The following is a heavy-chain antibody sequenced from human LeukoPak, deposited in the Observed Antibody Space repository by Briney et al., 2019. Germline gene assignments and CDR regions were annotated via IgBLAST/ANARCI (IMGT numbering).Heavy chain of an antibody. Sequence: GSVKVSCKAAGYTFTGYYMHWVRQAPGQGLEWMGWINPDSGGTNYAQKFQGRVTMTRDTSINTAYMEMSRLRSDDTAIYYCARYTLAFDIWGQGTMVTVSS. CDR3: ARYTLAFDI. CDR2: INPDSGGT. D-gene: IGHD3-3*02. CDR1: GYTFTGYY. J-gene: IGHJ3*02. V-gene: IGHV1-2*02.